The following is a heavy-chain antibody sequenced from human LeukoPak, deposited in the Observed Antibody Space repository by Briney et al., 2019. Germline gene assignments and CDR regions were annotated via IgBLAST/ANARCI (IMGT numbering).Heavy chain of an antibody. CDR1: GYTFTGYY. Sequence: ASVKVSCKASGYTFTGYYMHWVRQAPGQGLEWMGWINPNSGGTNYAQKFQGRVTMTRDTSISTAYMELSRLRSDDTAVYYCARGFTYYDFWSGYLFAFDIWGQGSLVTVSS. D-gene: IGHD3-3*01. CDR3: ARGFTYYDFWSGYLFAFDI. CDR2: INPNSGGT. J-gene: IGHJ1*01. V-gene: IGHV1-2*02.